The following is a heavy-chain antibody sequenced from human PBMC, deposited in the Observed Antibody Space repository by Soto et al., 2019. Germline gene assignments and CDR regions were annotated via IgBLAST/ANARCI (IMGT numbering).Heavy chain of an antibody. V-gene: IGHV3-33*01. J-gene: IGHJ6*03. CDR1: GLTFRSYV. D-gene: IGHD3-10*01. CDR2: IWYDGSNK. CDR3: ARDIYGSGSYYYYYYMDV. Sequence: GGSLRLSCTASGLTFRSYVMHWVRQAPGKGLEWVAVIWYDGSNKYYADSVQGRFIISRDNSKNTLYLQMDSLRAEDTAVYYCARDIYGSGSYYYYYYMDVWGKGTTVTVSS.